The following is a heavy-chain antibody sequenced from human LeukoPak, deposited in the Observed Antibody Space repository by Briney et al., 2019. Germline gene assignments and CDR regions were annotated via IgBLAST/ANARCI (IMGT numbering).Heavy chain of an antibody. D-gene: IGHD6-13*01. CDR3: AMAYSSSWYYFDY. V-gene: IGHV4-59*01. CDR2: IYYSGST. Sequence: SETLSLTCTASGGSISSYYWSWIRQPPGKGLEWIGYIYYSGSTNYNPSLKSRVTIAVDTSKNQFSLRLSSVPAADTAVYYCAMAYSSSWYYFDYWGQGTLVTVSS. J-gene: IGHJ4*02. CDR1: GGSISSYY.